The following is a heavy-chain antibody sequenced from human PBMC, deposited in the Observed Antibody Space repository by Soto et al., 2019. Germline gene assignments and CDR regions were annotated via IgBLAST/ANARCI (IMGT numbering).Heavy chain of an antibody. CDR1: GFSISTDSAA. Sequence: SQTLSLTCVISGFSISTDSAAWNWIRQSPSRGLEWLGRTYYRSGWSREYAVSVRGRITINPDTSKNQFSLKLNSVTPEDTAVYFLARAESSGWFSYCGCWGRRTLGAV. CDR3: ARAESSGWFSYCGC. D-gene: IGHD6-19*01. J-gene: IGHJ4*02. V-gene: IGHV6-1*01. CDR2: TYYRSGWSR.